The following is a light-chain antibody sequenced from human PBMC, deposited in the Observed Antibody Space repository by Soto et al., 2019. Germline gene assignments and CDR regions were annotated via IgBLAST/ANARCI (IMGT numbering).Light chain of an antibody. CDR3: NSYTSSSTPLYV. V-gene: IGLV2-14*01. J-gene: IGLJ1*01. CDR2: DVS. CDR1: SSDVGGHNY. Sequence: QSVLTQPASVSGSPGQSITISCTGTSSDVGGHNYVSWYQQHLGKAPKLMIYDVSNRPSGVSNRFSGSKSGNTASLTISGLQAEDEADYYCNSYTSSSTPLYVFGTGTKVTVL.